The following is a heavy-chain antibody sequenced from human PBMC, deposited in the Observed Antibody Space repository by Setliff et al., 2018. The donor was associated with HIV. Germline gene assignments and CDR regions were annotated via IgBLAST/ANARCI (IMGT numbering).Heavy chain of an antibody. Sequence: SETLSLTCAVSGDSIRSDHWWTWVRQSSGKGLEWIGEIYHSGSTTYNPSLKSRVTISVDKSTNQFSLRLTSVTAADTAIYYCARGSSASPYLGIDFWGRGTRVTAPQ. CDR3: ARGSSASPYLGIDF. J-gene: IGHJ4*02. CDR2: IYHSGST. D-gene: IGHD3-16*01. V-gene: IGHV4-4*02. CDR1: GDSIRSDHW.